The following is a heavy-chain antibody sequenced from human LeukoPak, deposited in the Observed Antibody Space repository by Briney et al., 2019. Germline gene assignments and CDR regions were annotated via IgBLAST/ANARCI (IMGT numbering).Heavy chain of an antibody. D-gene: IGHD3-3*01. CDR3: ARGQGDYDFWSGYYTYYYYYMDV. CDR2: IYYSGST. CDR1: GGSINNNHYY. J-gene: IGHJ6*03. Sequence: SETLSLTCAVSGGSINNNHYYWGWIRQPPGKGLEWIGSIYYSGSTYYNPSLKSRVTISVDTSKNQFSLKLSSVTAADTAVYYCARGQGDYDFWSGYYTYYYYYMDVWGKGTTVTVSS. V-gene: IGHV4-39*07.